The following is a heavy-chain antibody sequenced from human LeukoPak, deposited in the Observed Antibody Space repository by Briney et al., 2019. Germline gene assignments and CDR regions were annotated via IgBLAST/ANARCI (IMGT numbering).Heavy chain of an antibody. J-gene: IGHJ3*02. V-gene: IGHV4-59*08. CDR1: GGSISNYY. D-gene: IGHD3-22*01. CDR2: IYYSGST. CDR3: ARHSGTYYYDSTDAFDI. Sequence: PSETLSLTCTVSGGSISNYYWSWIRQPPGKGLEWIGYIYYSGSTNYNPSLKSRVTISVDTSKNQFSLKLSSVTAADTAVYYCARHSGTYYYDSTDAFDIWGQGTMVTVSS.